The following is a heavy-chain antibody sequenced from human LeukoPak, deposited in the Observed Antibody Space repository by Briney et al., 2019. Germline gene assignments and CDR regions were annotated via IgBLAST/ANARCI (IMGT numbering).Heavy chain of an antibody. J-gene: IGHJ6*03. Sequence: ASVKVSCKASGYTFTSYGISWVRQAPGQGLEWMGWISAYNGNTNYAQKLQGRVTMTTDTSTSTAYMELRSLRSDDTAVYYCARVPYSSSWYANYYYYMDVWGKGTTVTISS. V-gene: IGHV1-18*01. D-gene: IGHD6-13*01. CDR3: ARVPYSSSWYANYYYYMDV. CDR1: GYTFTSYG. CDR2: ISAYNGNT.